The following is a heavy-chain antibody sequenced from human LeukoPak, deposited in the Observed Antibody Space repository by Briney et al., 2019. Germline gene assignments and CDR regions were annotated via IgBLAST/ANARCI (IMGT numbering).Heavy chain of an antibody. CDR3: ARLRYSYGKFDY. D-gene: IGHD5-18*01. V-gene: IGHV4-59*08. CDR2: IYYSGST. J-gene: IGHJ4*02. CDR1: GGSISGYY. Sequence: SETLSLTCSVSGGSISGYYWIWIRQPPGGGLEWIGYIYYSGSTNYNPSLKSRVTISVDTSKNQFSLKLSSVTAADTAVYYCARLRYSYGKFDYWGQGTLVTVSS.